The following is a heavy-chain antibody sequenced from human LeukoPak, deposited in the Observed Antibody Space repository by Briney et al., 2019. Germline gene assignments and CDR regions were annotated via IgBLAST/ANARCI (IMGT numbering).Heavy chain of an antibody. CDR1: GFTFSSYA. CDR3: ASGYYDSSGYGMDV. Sequence: GGSLRLSCAASGFTFSSYAMHWVRQAPGKGLEWVAVISYDGSNKYYADSVKGRFTISRDNSKNTLYLQMNSLRAEDTAVYYCASGYYDSSGYGMDVWGQGTTVTVSS. CDR2: ISYDGSNK. J-gene: IGHJ6*02. D-gene: IGHD3-22*01. V-gene: IGHV3-30-3*01.